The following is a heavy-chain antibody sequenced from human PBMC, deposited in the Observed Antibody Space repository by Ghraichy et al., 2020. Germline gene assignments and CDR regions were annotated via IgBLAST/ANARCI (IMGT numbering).Heavy chain of an antibody. J-gene: IGHJ4*02. CDR2: IDWDDDK. CDR3: ALNNWNYKPSGHTRIRRTDY. CDR1: GFSLSTSGMC. D-gene: IGHD1-7*01. Sequence: SGPTLVKPTQTLTLTCTFSGFSLSTSGMCVSWIRQPPGKTLEWLARIDWDDDKYYSTSLKTRLTISKDTSKNQVVLTMTNMDPVDTATYYCALNNWNYKPSGHTRIRRTDYWGQGTLVTVSS. V-gene: IGHV2-70*11.